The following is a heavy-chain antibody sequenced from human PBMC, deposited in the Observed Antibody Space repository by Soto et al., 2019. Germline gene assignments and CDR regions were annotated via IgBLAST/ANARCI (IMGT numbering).Heavy chain of an antibody. CDR3: ARRSRYCSSTSCYNRFDY. J-gene: IGHJ4*02. Sequence: GASVKVSCKASGGTFSSYAISWVRQAPGQGLEWMGGIIPIFGTANYAQKFQGRVTITADESTSTAYMELSSLRSEDTAVYYCARRSRYCSSTSCYNRFDYWGQGTLVTVSS. CDR2: IIPIFGTA. V-gene: IGHV1-69*13. CDR1: GGTFSSYA. D-gene: IGHD2-2*02.